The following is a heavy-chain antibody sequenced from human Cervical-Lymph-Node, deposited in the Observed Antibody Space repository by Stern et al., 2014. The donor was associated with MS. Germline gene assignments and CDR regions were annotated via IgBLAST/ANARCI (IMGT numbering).Heavy chain of an antibody. D-gene: IGHD1-1*01. CDR1: GYTFTNNW. V-gene: IGHV5-51*03. CDR2: IYPDDSDI. J-gene: IGHJ6*02. Sequence: ELQLVESGAEVKKPGESLKISCKGSGYTFTNNWIAWVRQMPGKGLEWMGIIYPDDSDIRYSPSLQGQVTISADNSISTAYLQWSSLKAGDSAVYYCARPPPRRKWDDPNYGMDVWGQGTTVTVSS. CDR3: ARPPPRRKWDDPNYGMDV.